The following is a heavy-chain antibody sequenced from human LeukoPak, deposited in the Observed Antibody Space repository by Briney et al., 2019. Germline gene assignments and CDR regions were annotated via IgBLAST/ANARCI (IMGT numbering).Heavy chain of an antibody. D-gene: IGHD3-22*01. Sequence: GGSLRLSCAASGFTFSSYAMHWVRQAPGKGLEYASAISSNGGSTYYANSVKGRFTISRDNSKNSLYLQMNSLRTEDTALYYCARQGAPEDSSGYPHDAFDIWGQGTMVTVSS. CDR1: GFTFSSYA. J-gene: IGHJ3*02. V-gene: IGHV3-64*01. CDR3: ARQGAPEDSSGYPHDAFDI. CDR2: ISSNGGST.